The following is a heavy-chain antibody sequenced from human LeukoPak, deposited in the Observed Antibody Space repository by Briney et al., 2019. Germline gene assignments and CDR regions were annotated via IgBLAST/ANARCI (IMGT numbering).Heavy chain of an antibody. CDR2: ISSSSSYI. V-gene: IGHV3-21*01. CDR3: ARDPLITYYYDSSGNHADWFDP. Sequence: GGSLRHSCAASGFTFSSYSMNWVRQAPGKGLEWVSSISSSSSYIYYADPVKGRFTISRDNAKNSLYLQMNSLRAEDTAVYYCARDPLITYYYDSSGNHADWFDPWGQGTLVTVSS. CDR1: GFTFSSYS. D-gene: IGHD3-22*01. J-gene: IGHJ5*02.